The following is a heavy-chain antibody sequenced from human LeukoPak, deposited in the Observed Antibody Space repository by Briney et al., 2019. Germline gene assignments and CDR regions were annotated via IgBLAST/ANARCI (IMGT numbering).Heavy chain of an antibody. CDR1: GGSFSGYY. D-gene: IGHD4-23*01. V-gene: IGHV4-34*01. Sequence: PSETLSLTCAVYGGSFSGYYWSWIRQPPGKGLEWIGEINHSGSTNYNPSLKSRVTISVDTFKNQFSLKLSSVTAADTAVYYCARGPRWIDYWGQGTLVTVSS. J-gene: IGHJ4*02. CDR3: ARGPRWIDY. CDR2: INHSGST.